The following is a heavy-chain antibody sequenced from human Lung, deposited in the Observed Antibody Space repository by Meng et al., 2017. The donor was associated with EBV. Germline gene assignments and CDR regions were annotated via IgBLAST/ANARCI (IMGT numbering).Heavy chain of an antibody. V-gene: IGHV4-31*03. D-gene: IGHD4-17*01. Sequence: QWHLKGPGPGLVTPSQTLSLTCTVSGGSISSGGFYWSWIRQHPGKGLEWIGYIYYSGSTYYNPSLRSRVAISIDTSKNQFSLKLTSVTAADTAVYFCARTNYGDYNWFDPWGQGTLVTVSS. CDR3: ARTNYGDYNWFDP. J-gene: IGHJ5*02. CDR2: IYYSGST. CDR1: GGSISSGGFY.